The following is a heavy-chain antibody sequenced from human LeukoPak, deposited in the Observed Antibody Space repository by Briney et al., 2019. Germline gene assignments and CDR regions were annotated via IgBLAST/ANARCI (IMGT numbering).Heavy chain of an antibody. CDR3: ARDQHLESHPFDAFDI. J-gene: IGHJ3*02. CDR1: GGSISGYY. D-gene: IGHD2-21*01. CDR2: IYSSGST. V-gene: IGHV4-4*07. Sequence: PSETLSLTCTVSGGSISGYYWSWIRQPAGKGLEWIGRIYSSGSTNYNSSLRSRVTMSVDTTKNQFSLKLNSLAAADTAVYYCARDQHLESHPFDAFDIWGQGTMVTVSS.